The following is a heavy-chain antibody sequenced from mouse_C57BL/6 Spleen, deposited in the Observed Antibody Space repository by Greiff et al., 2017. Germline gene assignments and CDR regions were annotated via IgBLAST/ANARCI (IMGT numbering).Heavy chain of an antibody. J-gene: IGHJ4*01. D-gene: IGHD2-2*01. V-gene: IGHV14-1*01. CDR1: GFNFKYYY. CDR3: TTGGIYYGCGVEGLDY. CDR2: IDPEDGDT. Sequence: EVQLQQSGAELVRPGASVKLSCTASGFNFKYYYMHWVKQRPEQGLEWIGRIDPEDGDTEYAPKFQGKATMTADTSSNTAYLQLSSLTSEDTAVYYGTTGGIYYGCGVEGLDYWGQGTSVTVSS.